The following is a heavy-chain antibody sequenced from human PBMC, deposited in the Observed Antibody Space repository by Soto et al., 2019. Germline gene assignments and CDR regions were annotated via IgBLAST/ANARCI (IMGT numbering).Heavy chain of an antibody. J-gene: IGHJ4*02. CDR1: SASIISEQR. CDR3: ARSFGWYAIDQ. D-gene: IGHD6-19*01. V-gene: IGHV4-4*02. Sequence: QMQLQESGPGLVKPSETLSLTCAVSSASIISEQRWSWVRQPPGKGLEWIGEIHHSGSTNNNPSLRSRVTMSVDKSKNQSSLNLTSVTAADTAVYYCARSFGWYAIDQWGQGTLVIVSS. CDR2: IHHSGST.